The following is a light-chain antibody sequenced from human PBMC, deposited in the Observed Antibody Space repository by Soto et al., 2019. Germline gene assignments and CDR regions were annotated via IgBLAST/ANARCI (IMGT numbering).Light chain of an antibody. CDR3: QQYHSYPWT. CDR2: KAS. Sequence: DIQMTQSPSTLSASVGDRVTITCRASQSISSWLAWYQQKPGKAPNLLIYKASSLESGVPSRFSGSGSETEFTLTISSLQPEDFATYYCQQYHSYPWTFGQGTKVEIK. V-gene: IGKV1-5*03. J-gene: IGKJ1*01. CDR1: QSISSW.